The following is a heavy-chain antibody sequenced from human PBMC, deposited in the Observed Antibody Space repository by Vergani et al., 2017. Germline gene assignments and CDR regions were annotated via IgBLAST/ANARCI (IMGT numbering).Heavy chain of an antibody. CDR1: GYTFSNYY. V-gene: IGHV1-46*03. Sequence: QVQVVQPGAEVKKSGASVKASCKTSGYTFSNYYMHWVRQAPRQGLEWMGIINPSGGHTNYAQKFQGTVTMTRDTSTSTVYMELSSLSSEDTAIYYCARGDYGILTGYRYWGQGTLVTVSA. CDR2: INPSGGHT. J-gene: IGHJ4*02. CDR3: ARGDYGILTGYRY. D-gene: IGHD3-9*01.